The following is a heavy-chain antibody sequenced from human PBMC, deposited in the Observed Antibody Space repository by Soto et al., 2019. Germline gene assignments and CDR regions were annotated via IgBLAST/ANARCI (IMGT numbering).Heavy chain of an antibody. CDR2: IKQDGSEK. J-gene: IGHJ4*02. CDR1: GFSFSGYS. D-gene: IGHD1-1*01. CDR3: ARQRGCDY. Sequence: EVQLVESGGGLVQPGGSLRLSCAASGFSFSGYSMSWVRQAPGQGLEWVANIKQDGSEKYYVASVKGRFTISIDNAKNSVYLQLNSRRADGTAVYYCARQRGCDYWGQGTLITVS. V-gene: IGHV3-7*01.